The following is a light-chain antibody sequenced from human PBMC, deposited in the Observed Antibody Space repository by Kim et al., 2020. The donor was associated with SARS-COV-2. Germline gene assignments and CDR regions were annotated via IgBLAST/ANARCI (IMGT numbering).Light chain of an antibody. CDR2: DAS. V-gene: IGKV3-11*01. CDR1: QSVSSY. CDR3: QQRSNWPPIT. J-gene: IGKJ5*01. Sequence: EIVLTQSPATLSLSPGERATLSCRASQSVSSYLAWYQQKPGQAPRLLIYDASNRATGIPARFSGSGSGTDFTLTISSREPEDFAVYYCQQRSNWPPITFGQRTRLEIK.